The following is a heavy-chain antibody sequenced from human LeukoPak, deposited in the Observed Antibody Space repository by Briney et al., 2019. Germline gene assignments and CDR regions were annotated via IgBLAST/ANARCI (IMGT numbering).Heavy chain of an antibody. CDR3: ARDTVNGPFVISLDL. CDR2: INSADNVE. D-gene: IGHD2-8*01. CDR1: GFSLRSSE. Sequence: AGGSLRLSCAASGFSLRSSEMNWVRQAPGKGPEWVAHINSADNVEYYTESGRGRFTMSRVNAKDLLYLQMTSLRDEDTAVYYCARDTVNGPFVISLDLWGEGVLVSVSS. V-gene: IGHV3-48*03. J-gene: IGHJ5*02.